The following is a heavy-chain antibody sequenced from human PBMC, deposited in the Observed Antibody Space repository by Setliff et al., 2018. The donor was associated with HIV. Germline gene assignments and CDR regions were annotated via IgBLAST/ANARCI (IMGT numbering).Heavy chain of an antibody. Sequence: ETLSLTCTVSGASISDTIWMDWVRQAPGKGLEWVATIKQGGGEIYYVGSVKGRFTISRDNARTSLYLEMSSLRAEDTAVYLCANLWEVGAWGQGTLVTVSS. D-gene: IGHD1-26*01. CDR1: GASISDTIW. CDR2: IKQGGGEI. CDR3: ANLWEVGA. V-gene: IGHV3-7*03. J-gene: IGHJ5*02.